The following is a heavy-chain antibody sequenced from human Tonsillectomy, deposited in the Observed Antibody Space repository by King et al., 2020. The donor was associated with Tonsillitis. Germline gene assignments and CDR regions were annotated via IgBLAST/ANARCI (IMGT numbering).Heavy chain of an antibody. CDR3: ARDGLRLHYYYGMDV. D-gene: IGHD2-15*01. CDR2: ISYDGSNK. J-gene: IGHJ6*02. Sequence: VQLVESGGGVVQPGRSLRLSCAASGFTFSSYAMHWVRQAPGKGLEWVAVISYDGSNKYYADSVKGRFTISRDNSKNTLYLQMNSLRAEDTAVYYCARDGLRLHYYYGMDVWGQGTTVTVSS. CDR1: GFTFSSYA. V-gene: IGHV3-30-3*01.